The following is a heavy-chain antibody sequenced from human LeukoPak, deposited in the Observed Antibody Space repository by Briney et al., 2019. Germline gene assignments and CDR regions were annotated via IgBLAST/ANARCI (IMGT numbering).Heavy chain of an antibody. J-gene: IGHJ6*02. Sequence: GGSLRLSCAASGFTFSSHSMSWVRQAPGKGLEWVSFISSSRSYIYYPDSVKGRFTISRDNAKSSLYLQMNSLRAEDTAVYYCARDRLLFRDYYGMDVWGQGTTVTVSS. CDR2: ISSSRSYI. CDR1: GFTFSSHS. D-gene: IGHD2-21*01. CDR3: ARDRLLFRDYYGMDV. V-gene: IGHV3-21*01.